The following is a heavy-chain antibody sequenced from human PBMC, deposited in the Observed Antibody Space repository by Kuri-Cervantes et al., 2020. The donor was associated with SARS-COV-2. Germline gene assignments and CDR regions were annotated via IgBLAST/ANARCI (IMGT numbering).Heavy chain of an antibody. CDR1: GGSVSSGGYY. CDR2: IYYSGST. CDR3: ARAQVRGVIITLFDY. J-gene: IGHJ4*02. D-gene: IGHD3-10*01. Sequence: LRLSCTVSGGSVSSGGYYWSWIRQHPGKGLEWIGYIYYSGSTYYNPSLKSRVTISVDTSKNQFSLKLSSVTAADTAVYHCARAQVRGVIITLFDYWGQGTLVTVSS. V-gene: IGHV4-31*03.